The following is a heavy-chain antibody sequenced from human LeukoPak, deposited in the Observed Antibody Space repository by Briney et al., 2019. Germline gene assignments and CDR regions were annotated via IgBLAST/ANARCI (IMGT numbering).Heavy chain of an antibody. CDR1: GFTFSNYG. CDR3: ARAGSAHYQSADY. J-gene: IGHJ4*02. V-gene: IGHV3-33*01. Sequence: GGSLRLSCAASGFTFSNYGMHWVRQAPGKGLEWVAVIWYDGSGEYYADSVKGRFTISRDNSKNTLYLHMTSLRDEDTAVYYCARAGSAHYQSADYWGQGTLVTVFS. D-gene: IGHD2-2*01. CDR2: IWYDGSGE.